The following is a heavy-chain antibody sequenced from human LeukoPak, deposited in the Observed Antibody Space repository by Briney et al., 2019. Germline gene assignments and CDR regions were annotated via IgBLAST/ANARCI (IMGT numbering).Heavy chain of an antibody. Sequence: ASVKVSCKASGYTFTSYYMHWVRQAPGQGLEWMGRIIPILGIANYAQKLQGRVTITADKSTSTAYMELSSLRSEDTAVYYCARAVTTGRDYWGQGTLVTVSS. CDR1: GYTFTSYY. CDR3: ARAVTTGRDY. J-gene: IGHJ4*02. D-gene: IGHD4-11*01. V-gene: IGHV1-69*04. CDR2: IIPILGIA.